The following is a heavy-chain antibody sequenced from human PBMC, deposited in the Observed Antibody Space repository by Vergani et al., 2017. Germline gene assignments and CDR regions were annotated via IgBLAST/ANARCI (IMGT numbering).Heavy chain of an antibody. CDR3: ARRGYNWKGGPGDSDI. CDR1: GFTFSSYS. CDR2: ISSSSSYI. V-gene: IGHV3-21*01. J-gene: IGHJ3*02. D-gene: IGHD1-20*01. Sequence: EVQLVESGGGLVKPGGSLRLSCAASGFTFSSYSMNWVRQAPGKGLEWVSSISSSSSYIYYADSMKGRFTISRDNAKSALYLQMESLRAEDTAVYYCARRGYNWKGGPGDSDIWGQGTMVTVSS.